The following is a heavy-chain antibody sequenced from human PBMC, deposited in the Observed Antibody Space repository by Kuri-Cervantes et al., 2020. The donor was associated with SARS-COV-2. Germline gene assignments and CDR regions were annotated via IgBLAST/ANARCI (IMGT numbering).Heavy chain of an antibody. V-gene: IGHV3-30*02. J-gene: IGHJ3*02. CDR2: IRYDGSNK. D-gene: IGHD3-3*01. CDR3: ARAHTFLEWSSDAFDI. Sequence: GESLKISCAASGFTFSSYAMHWVHQAPGKGLEWVAFIRYDGSNKYYADSVKGRFTISRDNSKNTLYLQMNSLRAEDRALYYCARAHTFLEWSSDAFDIWGLGTMVTVSS. CDR1: GFTFSSYA.